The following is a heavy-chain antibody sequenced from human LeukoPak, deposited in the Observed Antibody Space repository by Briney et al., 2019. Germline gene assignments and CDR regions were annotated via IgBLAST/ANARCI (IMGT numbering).Heavy chain of an antibody. CDR3: ARARGGNSLGFDY. CDR2: ISSSSSYI. Sequence: GGSLRLSCAASGFTFSSYSMNWVRQAPGKGLEWVSSISSSSSYIYYADSVKGRFTISRDNAKNSLYLQMNSLRAEDTAVYYCARARGGNSLGFDYWGQGTLVTVSS. D-gene: IGHD4-23*01. V-gene: IGHV3-21*01. J-gene: IGHJ4*02. CDR1: GFTFSSYS.